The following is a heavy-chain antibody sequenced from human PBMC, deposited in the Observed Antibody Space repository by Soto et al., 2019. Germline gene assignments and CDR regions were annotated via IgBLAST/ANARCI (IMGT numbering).Heavy chain of an antibody. CDR3: ANRYCSSTSCRSPSEYFDY. D-gene: IGHD2-2*01. V-gene: IGHV3-23*01. J-gene: IGHJ4*02. CDR2: ISGSGGST. CDR1: GFTFSSYA. Sequence: GGSLRLSCAASGFTFSSYAMSWVRQAPGKGLEWVSAISGSGGSTYYADSVKGRFTISRDNSKNTLYLQMNSLRAEDTAVYYCANRYCSSTSCRSPSEYFDYWGQGTLVTVSS.